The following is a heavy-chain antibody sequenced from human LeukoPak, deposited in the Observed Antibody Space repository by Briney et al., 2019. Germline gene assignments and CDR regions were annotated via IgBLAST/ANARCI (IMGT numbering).Heavy chain of an antibody. CDR2: IYYSGST. V-gene: IGHV4-59*04. Sequence: PSETLSLTCTVSGGSISSYYWSWIRQPPGKGLEWIGYIYYSGSTYYNPSLKSRVTISVDTSKNQFSLKLSSVTAADSAVYYCARGTRLSGAGDYWGQGTLVTVSS. CDR1: GGSISSYY. CDR3: ARGTRLSGAGDY. D-gene: IGHD3-9*01. J-gene: IGHJ4*02.